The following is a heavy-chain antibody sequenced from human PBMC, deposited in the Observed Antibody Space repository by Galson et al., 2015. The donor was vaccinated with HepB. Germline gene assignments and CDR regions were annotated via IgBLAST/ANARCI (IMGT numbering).Heavy chain of an antibody. D-gene: IGHD1-14*01. CDR2: ISAYNGNT. Sequence: SVKVSCKASGYTFTSYGISWVRQAPGQGLEWMGWISAYNGNTNYAQKLQGRVTMTTDTSTSTAYMELRSLRSDDTAVYYCARDLRGAVPDPQNWFDPWGQGTLVTVSS. V-gene: IGHV1-18*01. J-gene: IGHJ5*02. CDR1: GYTFTSYG. CDR3: ARDLRGAVPDPQNWFDP.